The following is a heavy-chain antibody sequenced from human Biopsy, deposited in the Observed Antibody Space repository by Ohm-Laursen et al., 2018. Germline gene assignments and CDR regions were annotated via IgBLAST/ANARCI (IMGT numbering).Heavy chain of an antibody. J-gene: IGHJ4*02. D-gene: IGHD2-2*01. CDR1: TGTFNSYG. V-gene: IGHV1-69*11. CDR2: IIPILRTT. CDR3: AREAIGYQLPCDD. Sequence: GASVKVSCKAPTGTFNSYGIIWVRQAPGQGLEWMGRIIPILRTTAYAQTFLGRVTITADSPTSTADMELTSLTSDDTAVYFCAREAIGYQLPCDDWGQGTLVTVSS.